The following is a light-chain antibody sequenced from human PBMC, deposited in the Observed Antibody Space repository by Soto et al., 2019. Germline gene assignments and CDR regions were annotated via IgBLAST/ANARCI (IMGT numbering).Light chain of an antibody. CDR1: QSISSS. CDR2: GAS. V-gene: IGKV3-20*01. J-gene: IGKJ1*01. Sequence: EIVMTQSPATLSVSPGERATLSCRASQSISSSLAWYQQRPGQPPRLVMYGASIRTSGIPDRFSGSGSGTDFTLTISRLEPEDFAVYYCQQYVRSPWTFGQGTKVDIK. CDR3: QQYVRSPWT.